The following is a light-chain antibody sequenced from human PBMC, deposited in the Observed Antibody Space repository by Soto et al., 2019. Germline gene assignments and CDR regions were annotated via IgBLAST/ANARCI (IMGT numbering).Light chain of an antibody. V-gene: IGKV3-15*01. J-gene: IGKJ1*01. CDR3: QQYKTWPGWT. CDR1: QSINSN. Sequence: EVVMTQSPAALSVSPGERATLSCRASQSINSNLAWYQQKPGQAPRLLIYGASTLATGIPARFSGAGSGTDFTLTISSLQSEDFAVYYCQQYKTWPGWTFGQGTKVEIK. CDR2: GAS.